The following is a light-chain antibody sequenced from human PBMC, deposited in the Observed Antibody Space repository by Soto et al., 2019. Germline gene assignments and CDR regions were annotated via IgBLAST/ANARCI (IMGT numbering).Light chain of an antibody. Sequence: QSVLTQPPSVSGAPGQRVIISCTGSSSNIGAGHAVHWYQQLPGTAPRLLIHGDNNRPSGAPDRFSASKSDTSASLAIAWLQPEDEANYYCQSYDTTVRTPLFGGGTKLTVL. CDR2: GDN. V-gene: IGLV1-40*01. CDR3: QSYDTTVRTPL. J-gene: IGLJ2*01. CDR1: SSNIGAGHA.